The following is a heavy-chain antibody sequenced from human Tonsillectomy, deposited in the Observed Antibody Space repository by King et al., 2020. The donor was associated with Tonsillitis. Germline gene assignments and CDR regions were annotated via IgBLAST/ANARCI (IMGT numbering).Heavy chain of an antibody. Sequence: QLVQSGAEVKKPGASVKVSCKASGYTFTGYHMHWVRQARGQGLAWMGWISPNSGGTNYAQMFQGRVTMTRDTSITTAYMELSGLRSDDTAVYYCAKIGTAYGAFDIWGQGTMVTVSS. J-gene: IGHJ3*02. V-gene: IGHV1-2*02. CDR2: ISPNSGGT. D-gene: IGHD3-10*01. CDR1: GYTFTGYH. CDR3: AKIGTAYGAFDI.